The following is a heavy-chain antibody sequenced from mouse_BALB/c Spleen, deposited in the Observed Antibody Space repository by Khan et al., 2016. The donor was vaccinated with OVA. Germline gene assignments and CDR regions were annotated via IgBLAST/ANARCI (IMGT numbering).Heavy chain of an antibody. CDR1: GYTFTSYT. CDR2: INPSNGYT. CDR3: VRDGAYHRNDDWFAY. D-gene: IGHD2-14*01. V-gene: IGHV1-4*01. J-gene: IGHJ3*01. Sequence: QVQLKQSGAELARPGASVKMSCKASGYTFTSYTIHWIKERPGQGLEWIGYINPSNGYTNYNQKFKDKATLTTDKSSTTAYLQLNSLTSDDSAVYNCVRDGAYHRNDDWFAYWGQGTLVTVSA.